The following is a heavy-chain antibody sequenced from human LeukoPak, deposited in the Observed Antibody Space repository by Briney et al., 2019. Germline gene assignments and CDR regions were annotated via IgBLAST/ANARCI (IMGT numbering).Heavy chain of an antibody. CDR2: INPNSGGT. CDR3: ARATVLRFLEWLPPGWFDP. CDR1: GYTFTGYY. Sequence: ASVKVSCKASGYTFTGYYMHWVRQAPGQGLEWMGRINPNSGGTNYAQKFQGRVTMTRDTSISTAYVELSRLRSDDTAVYYCARATVLRFLEWLPPGWFDPWGQGTLITVSS. D-gene: IGHD3-3*01. J-gene: IGHJ5*02. V-gene: IGHV1-2*06.